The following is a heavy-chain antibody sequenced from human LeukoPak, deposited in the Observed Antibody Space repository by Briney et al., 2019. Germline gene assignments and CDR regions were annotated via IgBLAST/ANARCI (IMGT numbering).Heavy chain of an antibody. CDR3: AKKSVPNTPPTFDY. J-gene: IGHJ4*02. D-gene: IGHD2-2*02. Sequence: GRSLRLSCAASGFTFSSYGMHWVRQAPGKGLEWVAFIRYDGSNKYYADSVKGRFTISRDNSKNTLYLQMNSLRAEDTAVYYCAKKSVPNTPPTFDYWGQGTLVTVSS. CDR1: GFTFSSYG. V-gene: IGHV3-30*02. CDR2: IRYDGSNK.